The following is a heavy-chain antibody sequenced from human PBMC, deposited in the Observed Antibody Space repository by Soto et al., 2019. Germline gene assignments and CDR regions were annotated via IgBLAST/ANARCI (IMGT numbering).Heavy chain of an antibody. J-gene: IGHJ6*03. CDR3: ARTTTMVYYMDV. CDR1: GYTFTSYW. Sequence: KVSCKTSGYTFTSYWIGWVRQMPGKGLEWMGIIYPGDSDTRYSPSFQGQVTISADKSISTAYLQWSSLKASDTAMYYCARTTTMVYYMDVWGKGTTVTVSS. V-gene: IGHV5-51*01. CDR2: IYPGDSDT. D-gene: IGHD3-10*01.